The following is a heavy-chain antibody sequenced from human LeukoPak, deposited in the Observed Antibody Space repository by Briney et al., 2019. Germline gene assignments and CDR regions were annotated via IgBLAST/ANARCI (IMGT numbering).Heavy chain of an antibody. D-gene: IGHD3-10*01. CDR2: TYTSGST. CDR1: GGSISSYY. CDR3: ARGMVRGVIRRFGESMYNWFDP. Sequence: SETLSLTCTVSGGSISSYYWSWIRQPAGKGLEWIGRTYTSGSTNYNPSLKSRVTMSVDTSKNQFSLKLSSVTAADTAVYYCARGMVRGVIRRFGESMYNWFDPWGQGTLVTVSS. J-gene: IGHJ5*02. V-gene: IGHV4-4*07.